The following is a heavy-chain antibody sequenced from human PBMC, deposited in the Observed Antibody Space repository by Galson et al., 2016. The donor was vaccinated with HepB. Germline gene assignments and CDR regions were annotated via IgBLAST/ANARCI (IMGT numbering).Heavy chain of an antibody. Sequence: SLRLSCAASGFTFSSYAMSWVRQAPGKGLEWVSAISGSGGSTYYADSVKGRFTISRDNSENTLYLQMNSLRAEDTDVYYCAKDLGFLEWLFFDSYYYYGMDVWGQGTTVTVSS. D-gene: IGHD3-3*01. CDR2: ISGSGGST. V-gene: IGHV3-23*01. J-gene: IGHJ6*02. CDR3: AKDLGFLEWLFFDSYYYYGMDV. CDR1: GFTFSSYA.